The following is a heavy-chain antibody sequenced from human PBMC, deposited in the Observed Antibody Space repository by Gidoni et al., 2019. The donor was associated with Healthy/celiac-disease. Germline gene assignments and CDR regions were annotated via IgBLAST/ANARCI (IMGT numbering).Heavy chain of an antibody. V-gene: IGHV3-30*18. CDR3: AKDSSSNYPYYYGMDV. Sequence: QVQLVESGGGVVQPGRSLRLSCAASGFTFSSYGMHWVRQAPGKGLEWVAVISYDGSNKYYADSVKGRFTISRDNSKNTLYLQMNSLRAEDTAVYYCAKDSSSNYPYYYGMDVWGQGTTVTVSS. D-gene: IGHD4-4*01. CDR1: GFTFSSYG. J-gene: IGHJ6*02. CDR2: ISYDGSNK.